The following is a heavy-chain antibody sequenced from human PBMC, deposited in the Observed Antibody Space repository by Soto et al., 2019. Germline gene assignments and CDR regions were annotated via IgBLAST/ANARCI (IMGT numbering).Heavy chain of an antibody. Sequence: EVQLLESGGGLVQPGGSLRLSCAASGFTFSSYAMSWVRQAPGKGLEWVSAISGTGGTTYSADYVKGRFTISRYNYRNTMHLQMNSLRAEDTAIYYCAKFFVETGGSSGWPWSFHFWGQGTLVTVSS. D-gene: IGHD6-25*01. CDR3: AKFFVETGGSSGWPWSFHF. J-gene: IGHJ4*02. V-gene: IGHV3-23*01. CDR1: GFTFSSYA. CDR2: ISGTGGTT.